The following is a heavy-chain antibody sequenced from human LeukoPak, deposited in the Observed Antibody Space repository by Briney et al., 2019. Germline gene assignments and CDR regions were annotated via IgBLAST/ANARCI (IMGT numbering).Heavy chain of an antibody. CDR1: GGTFSSYA. CDR2: IIPIFGTA. D-gene: IGHD5-24*01. V-gene: IGHV1-69*05. J-gene: IGHJ4*02. Sequence: SVKVSCKASGGTFSSYAISWVRQAPGQGLEWMGGIIPIFGTANYAQKFQGRVTITTDESTGTAYMELSSLRSEDTAVYYCAAVPEMATIKFDYWGQGTLVTVSS. CDR3: AAVPEMATIKFDY.